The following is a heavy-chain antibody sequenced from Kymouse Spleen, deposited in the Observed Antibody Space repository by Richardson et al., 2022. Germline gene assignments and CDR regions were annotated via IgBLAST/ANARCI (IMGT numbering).Heavy chain of an antibody. CDR3: AREAAAGGGYFDY. V-gene: IGHV4-34*01. CDR2: INHSGST. D-gene: IGHD6-13*01. CDR1: GGSFSGYY. J-gene: IGHJ4*02. Sequence: QVQLQQWGAGLLKPSETLSLTCAVYGGSFSGYYWSWIRQPPGKGLEWIGEINHSGSTNYNPSLKSRVTISVDTSKNQFSLKLSSVTAADTAVYYCAREAAAGGGYFDYWGQGTLVTVSS.